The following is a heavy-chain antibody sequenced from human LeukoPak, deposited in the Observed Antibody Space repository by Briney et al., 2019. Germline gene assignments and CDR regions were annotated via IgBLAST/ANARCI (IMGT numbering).Heavy chain of an antibody. CDR3: AKTSTGEQDYGMDV. CDR1: GFTFSSYG. D-gene: IGHD3-10*01. CDR2: ISYDGSNK. Sequence: GSLRLSFAASGFTFSSYGMHWVRQAPGKGLEWVAVISYDGSNKYYADSVKGRFTVSRDNSKNTLYLQMNSLRAEDTAVYYCAKTSTGEQDYGMDVWGQETTVTVSS. J-gene: IGHJ6*02. V-gene: IGHV3-30*18.